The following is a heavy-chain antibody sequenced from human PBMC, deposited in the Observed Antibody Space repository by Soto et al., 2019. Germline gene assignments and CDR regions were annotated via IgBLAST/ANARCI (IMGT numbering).Heavy chain of an antibody. CDR2: TRNKANSYTT. V-gene: IGHV3-72*01. D-gene: IGHD3-3*01. CDR3: ARRSYDFWSGYHDAFDI. CDR1: GFTFSDHY. J-gene: IGHJ3*02. Sequence: GGSLRLSCAASGFTFSDHYMDWVRQAPGKGLEWVGRTRNKANSYTTEYAASVKGRFTISRDDSKNSLYLQMNSLKTEDTAVYYCARRSYDFWSGYHDAFDIWGQGTMVTVSS.